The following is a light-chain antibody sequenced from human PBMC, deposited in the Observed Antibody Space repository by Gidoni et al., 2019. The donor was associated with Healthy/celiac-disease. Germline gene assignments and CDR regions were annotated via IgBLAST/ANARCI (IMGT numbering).Light chain of an antibody. J-gene: IGLJ2*01. CDR1: SLRSYY. CDR3: NSRDSSGNHQV. Sequence: SSELTQDPAVSVSLGQKVRITCQGDSLRSYYARWYQQKPGQAPVLVIYGKNNRPTGIPDRFSGSSSGNTASLTITGAQAEDEADYYCNSRDSSGNHQVFGGGTKLTVL. CDR2: GKN. V-gene: IGLV3-19*01.